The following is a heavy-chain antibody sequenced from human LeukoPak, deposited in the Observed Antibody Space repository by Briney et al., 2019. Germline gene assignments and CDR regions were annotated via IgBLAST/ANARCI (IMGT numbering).Heavy chain of an antibody. CDR2: ISSSSSAI. Sequence: GGSLRLSCAASGFTFSSYSMNWVRQAPGKGLEWVSYISSSSSAIYYADSVKGRFTISRDNAKNSLYLQMNSLRAEDTAVYYCARDTAIAHDAFDIWGQGTMVTVSS. CDR1: GFTFSSYS. V-gene: IGHV3-48*01. J-gene: IGHJ3*02. D-gene: IGHD5-18*01. CDR3: ARDTAIAHDAFDI.